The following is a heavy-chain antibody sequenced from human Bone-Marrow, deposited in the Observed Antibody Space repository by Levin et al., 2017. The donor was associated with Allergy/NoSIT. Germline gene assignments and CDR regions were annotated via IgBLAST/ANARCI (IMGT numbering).Heavy chain of an antibody. D-gene: IGHD3-10*01. CDR3: ARGWFGELLSH. Sequence: APLSLPFFSSWFTVSFYYLICVCHAPCPFPSFVSVLSRGGRPYYADSVKGRFTISRDNSKNTLYLQMNSLRAEDTAVYYCARGWFGELLSHWGQGTLVTVSS. CDR2: LSRGGRP. V-gene: IGHV3-53*01. CDR1: WFTVSFYY. J-gene: IGHJ4*02.